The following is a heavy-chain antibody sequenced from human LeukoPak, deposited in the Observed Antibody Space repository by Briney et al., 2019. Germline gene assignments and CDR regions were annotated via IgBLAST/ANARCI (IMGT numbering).Heavy chain of an antibody. Sequence: GGSLRLSCAASGFTFSSYAMSWVRQAPGKGLEWVSAISGSGGSTYYADSVKGRFTISRDNSKNTLYLQMNSLRAEDTAVYYCAKGDYYDSSGSADYWDQGTLVTVSS. CDR3: AKGDYYDSSGSADY. V-gene: IGHV3-23*01. J-gene: IGHJ4*02. D-gene: IGHD3-22*01. CDR2: ISGSGGST. CDR1: GFTFSSYA.